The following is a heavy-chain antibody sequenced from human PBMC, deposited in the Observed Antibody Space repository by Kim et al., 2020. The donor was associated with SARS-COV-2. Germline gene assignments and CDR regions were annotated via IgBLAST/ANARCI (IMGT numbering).Heavy chain of an antibody. D-gene: IGHD3-10*01. J-gene: IGHJ3*02. V-gene: IGHV3-9*01. CDR2: ISWNGGTL. Sequence: GGSLRLSCAASGFPFDDYAMHWVRQAPGKGLEWVSGISWNGGTLDYAKSVKGRFTISRDNAKNSLYLQMNSLRSDDTALYYCARGSGTYYKDGSYDMWGQGTMVTVSS. CDR1: GFPFDDYA. CDR3: ARGSGTYYKDGSYDM.